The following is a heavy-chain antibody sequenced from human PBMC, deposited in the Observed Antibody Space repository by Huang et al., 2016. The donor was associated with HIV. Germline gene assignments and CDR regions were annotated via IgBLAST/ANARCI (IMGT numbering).Heavy chain of an antibody. CDR2: ISYDGITQ. Sequence: QVQLVESGGGVVQAGGSLRLSCEGSGFSFSTHARHWVRQATGKGREWVTAISYDGITQYYADSVRGRFTVSRDNSKNTVHLQMVSLRGEDTAVYYCARDPPRTFVGDLDCWGQGTLVTVSS. J-gene: IGHJ4*02. D-gene: IGHD3-3*02. V-gene: IGHV3-30-3*01. CDR3: ARDPPRTFVGDLDC. CDR1: GFSFSTHA.